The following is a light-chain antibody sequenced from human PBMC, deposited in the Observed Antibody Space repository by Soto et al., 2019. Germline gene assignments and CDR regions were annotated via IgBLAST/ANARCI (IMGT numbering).Light chain of an antibody. Sequence: QSALTQPASVSGSPGQSITISCTGTSSDVGSHNSVSWYQQCPGKAPKLMIYDVSNRPSGVSNRFSGSKSGNTASLTISGLQAEDEADYYCNSYTSRSTDIFGTGTKVTVL. CDR2: DVS. CDR3: NSYTSRSTDI. J-gene: IGLJ1*01. V-gene: IGLV2-14*01. CDR1: SSDVGSHNS.